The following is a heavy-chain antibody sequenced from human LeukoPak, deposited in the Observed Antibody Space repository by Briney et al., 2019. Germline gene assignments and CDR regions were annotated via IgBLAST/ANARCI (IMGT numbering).Heavy chain of an antibody. D-gene: IGHD4/OR15-4a*01. J-gene: IGHJ4*02. CDR2: IYYTGST. V-gene: IGHV4-59*08. CDR1: GGSISSYY. Sequence: SEPLSLTCSVSGGSISSYYWRWMRQPPGKGLEWSGYIYYTGSTNSNPSFESRVTISVDASKTQFSLKLSSVTAADTAVYYCARHWAAQSGAARYIDYWGQGTLVTVSS. CDR3: ARHWAAQSGAARYIDY.